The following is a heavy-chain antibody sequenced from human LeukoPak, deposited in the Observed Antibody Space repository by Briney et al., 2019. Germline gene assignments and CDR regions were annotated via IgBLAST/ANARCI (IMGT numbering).Heavy chain of an antibody. CDR2: IRYVLNNK. CDR3: AKTMSPYYYDSSGF. Sequence: IRYVLNNKYYVDSVKARFTISRDNSKNTLYLQMNSLRAEDTAVYYCAKTMSPYYYDSSGFWGQGTLVTVSS. D-gene: IGHD3-22*01. V-gene: IGHV3-30*02. J-gene: IGHJ4*02.